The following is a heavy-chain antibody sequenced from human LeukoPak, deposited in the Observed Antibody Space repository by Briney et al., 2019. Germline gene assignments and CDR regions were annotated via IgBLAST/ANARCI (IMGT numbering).Heavy chain of an antibody. Sequence: SETLSLTCTVSGGSISSYYWSWIRQPPGKGLEWIGYIYYRGGTNYNPSLKSRVTISVDTSKNQFSLKLSSVTAADTAVYYCARRSPYSTGWSSYFDYWGQGALVTVSS. V-gene: IGHV4-59*08. CDR2: IYYRGGT. J-gene: IGHJ4*02. CDR1: GGSISSYY. D-gene: IGHD6-19*01. CDR3: ARRSPYSTGWSSYFDY.